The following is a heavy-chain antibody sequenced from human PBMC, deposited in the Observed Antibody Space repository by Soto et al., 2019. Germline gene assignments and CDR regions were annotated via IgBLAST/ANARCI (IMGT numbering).Heavy chain of an antibody. CDR3: VKGSEEGSS. CDR2: ISYDGIDK. J-gene: IGHJ4*02. CDR1: GFLFSSYA. Sequence: GGSLRLSCAASGFLFSSYAIHWVRQAPGKGLEWVAVISYDGIDKNYADSVKGRFTISRDNSKNTLHLQMNSLITEDTAVYYCVKGSEEGSSWGPGTMLTV. V-gene: IGHV3-30*18.